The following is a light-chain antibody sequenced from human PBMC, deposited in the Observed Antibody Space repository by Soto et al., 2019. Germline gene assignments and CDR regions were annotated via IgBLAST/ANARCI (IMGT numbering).Light chain of an antibody. Sequence: DIQMTQSPSSQSASVGDRVTITCQASQDISNYLNWYQQKPGKAPKLLIYDASNLETGVPSRFSGSGSGTDFTFTISSLQPEDFATYYCQQLNSYPLTFGGGTKVDI. J-gene: IGKJ4*01. CDR3: QQLNSYPLT. CDR2: DAS. CDR1: QDISNY. V-gene: IGKV1-33*01.